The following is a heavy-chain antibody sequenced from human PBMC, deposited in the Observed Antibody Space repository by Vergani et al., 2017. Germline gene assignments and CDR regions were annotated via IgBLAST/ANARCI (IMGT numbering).Heavy chain of an antibody. CDR2: IWYDGSNK. V-gene: IGHV3-33*01. CDR1: GFRFSSYG. J-gene: IGHJ6*03. D-gene: IGHD3-3*01. Sequence: QVQLVESGGGVVQPGRSLRLSCAASGFRFSSYGMHWVRQAPGKGLEWVAVIWYDGSNKYYADSVKGRFTISRDNSKNTLYLQMNSLRAEDTAVYYCARGAVRFWGGYPSYMDVWGKGTTVTVSS. CDR3: ARGAVRFWGGYPSYMDV.